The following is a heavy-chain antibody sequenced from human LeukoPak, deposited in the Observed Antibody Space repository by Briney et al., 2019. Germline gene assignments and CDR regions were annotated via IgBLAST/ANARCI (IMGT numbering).Heavy chain of an antibody. CDR1: GFTFSSYW. D-gene: IGHD6-13*01. CDR3: ARDRGGIAAAVDY. CDR2: INSDGSST. J-gene: IGHJ4*02. V-gene: IGHV3-74*01. Sequence: GGSLRLSCAASGFTFSSYWMHWVRQAPGKGLVWVSRINSDGSSTSYADSVKGRFTISRDNAKNSLYLQMSSLRAEDTAVYYCARDRGGIAAAVDYWGQGTLVTVSS.